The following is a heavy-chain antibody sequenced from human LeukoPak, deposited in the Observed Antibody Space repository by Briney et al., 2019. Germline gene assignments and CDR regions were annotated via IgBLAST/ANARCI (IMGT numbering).Heavy chain of an antibody. CDR1: GYSISSGYY. CDR3: ARGTMVRGVYPDY. D-gene: IGHD3-10*01. CDR2: IYHSGST. V-gene: IGHV4-38-2*02. Sequence: SETLSLTCTVSGYSISSGYYWGWIRQPPGKGLEWIGSIYHSGSTYYNPSLKSRVTISVDTSKNQFSLKLSSVTAADTAVYYCARGTMVRGVYPDYWGQGTLVTVSS. J-gene: IGHJ4*02.